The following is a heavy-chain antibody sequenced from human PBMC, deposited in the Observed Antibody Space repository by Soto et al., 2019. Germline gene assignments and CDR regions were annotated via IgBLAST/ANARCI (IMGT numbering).Heavy chain of an antibody. Sequence: GGSLRLSCAASGFTFSNYAMTWVRQAPGKGLEYVSGLSGSGGYTYYADSMKGRFTISRDNSKNTLYLQMNSLRAEDTAVYYCAKSLWFGELSPVDYWGQGTLVTVSS. CDR1: GFTFSNYA. CDR2: LSGSGGYT. V-gene: IGHV3-23*01. D-gene: IGHD3-10*01. J-gene: IGHJ4*02. CDR3: AKSLWFGELSPVDY.